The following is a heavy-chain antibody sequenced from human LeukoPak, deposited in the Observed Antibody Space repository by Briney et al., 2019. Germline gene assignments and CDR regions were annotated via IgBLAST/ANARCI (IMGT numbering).Heavy chain of an antibody. CDR3: ARVGDGLNDAFDI. CDR2: INPNSGGT. Sequence: ASVKVSCKASGYTFTDYYTNWVRQAPGQGLEWMGRINPNSGGTNYAQKFQGRVTMTRDTSISTAYMELSRLRSDDTAVYYCARVGDGLNDAFDIWGQGTMVTVSS. V-gene: IGHV1-2*06. D-gene: IGHD5-24*01. CDR1: GYTFTDYY. J-gene: IGHJ3*02.